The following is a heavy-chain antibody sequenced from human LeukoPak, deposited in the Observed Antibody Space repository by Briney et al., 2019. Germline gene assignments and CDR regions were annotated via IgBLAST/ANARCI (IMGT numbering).Heavy chain of an antibody. Sequence: GGSLRLSCAASGFTFDDYAMHWVRQATGKGLEWVSLISGDGGSTYYADSVKGRFTISRDNSKNSLYLQMNSLRTEDTALYYCAKDPAGIAVAGTNYWGQGTLVTVSS. CDR2: ISGDGGST. V-gene: IGHV3-43*02. CDR1: GFTFDDYA. J-gene: IGHJ4*02. D-gene: IGHD6-19*01. CDR3: AKDPAGIAVAGTNY.